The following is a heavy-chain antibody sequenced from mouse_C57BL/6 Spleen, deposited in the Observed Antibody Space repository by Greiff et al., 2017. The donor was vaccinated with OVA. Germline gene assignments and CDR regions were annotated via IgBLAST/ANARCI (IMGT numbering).Heavy chain of an antibody. Sequence: EVQLVASCGGLVQPKGSLKLSCAASGFTFNTYAMHWVRPAPGKGLEWVARIRSKSSNYATYYADSVKDRFTISRDESKSMLYQKMNKLKTEDTAMYYCVRGGSSDFDDWGKGTTLTVSS. J-gene: IGHJ2*01. D-gene: IGHD1-1*01. V-gene: IGHV10-3*01. CDR2: IRSKSSNYAT. CDR1: GFTFNTYA. CDR3: VRGGSSDFDD.